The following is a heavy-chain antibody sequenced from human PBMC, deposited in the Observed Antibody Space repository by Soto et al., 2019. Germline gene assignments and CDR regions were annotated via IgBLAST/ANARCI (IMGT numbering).Heavy chain of an antibody. J-gene: IGHJ4*02. Sequence: SETLSLTCAVYGGSFSGYYWGWIRQPPGKGLECIGSVYYSGRTYYNPSLESRVTISVDTSKSQFSLNLRSVTAADTAVYYCARQSSGYTYGGGFDYWGQGTLVTVSS. V-gene: IGHV4-39*01. CDR1: GGSFSGYY. CDR2: VYYSGRT. D-gene: IGHD5-18*01. CDR3: ARQSSGYTYGGGFDY.